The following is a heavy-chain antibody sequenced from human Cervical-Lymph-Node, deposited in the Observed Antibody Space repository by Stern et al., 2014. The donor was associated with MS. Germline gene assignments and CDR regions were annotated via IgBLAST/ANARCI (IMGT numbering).Heavy chain of an antibody. D-gene: IGHD5-12*01. CDR3: ARGNSGYDTAFDY. J-gene: IGHJ4*02. V-gene: IGHV1-69*01. CDR2: IIPSFCTA. CDR1: GGTFSSYA. Sequence: VQLVESGAEVKKPGSSVKVSCKASGGTFSSYAISWVRQAPGQGLEWMGGIIPSFCTANYAQKFQGRVTITADESTSTDYMELSSLRSEDTAVYYCARGNSGYDTAFDYWGQGTLVTVSS.